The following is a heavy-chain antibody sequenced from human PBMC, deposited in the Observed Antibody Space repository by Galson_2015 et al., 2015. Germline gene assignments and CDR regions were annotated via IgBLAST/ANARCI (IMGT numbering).Heavy chain of an antibody. CDR2: INWNGGST. CDR1: GFTFDDYG. Sequence: SLRLSCAASGFTFDDYGMSWVRQVPEKGLEWVSGINWNGGSTGYADSVKDRFTISRDNAKNSLYLQMNSLRAEYTAFYYCARVRYKLATAWVWHFEYWGQGTLVTVSS. J-gene: IGHJ4*02. CDR3: ARVRYKLATAWVWHFEY. V-gene: IGHV3-20*04. D-gene: IGHD5-12*01.